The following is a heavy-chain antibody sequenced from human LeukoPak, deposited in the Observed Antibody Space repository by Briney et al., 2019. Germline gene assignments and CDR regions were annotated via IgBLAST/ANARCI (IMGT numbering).Heavy chain of an antibody. CDR1: GFTFSSYS. J-gene: IGHJ3*02. CDR3: ARDPPTGYDAFDI. CDR2: ISSSSSTI. D-gene: IGHD1-14*01. Sequence: GGSLRLSCAASGFTFSSYSMNWVRQAPGKGLEWVSYISSSSSTIYYADSVKGRFTISRDNAKNSLYLQMNSLRAEDTAVYYCARDPPTGYDAFDIWGQGTMVTVSS. V-gene: IGHV3-48*01.